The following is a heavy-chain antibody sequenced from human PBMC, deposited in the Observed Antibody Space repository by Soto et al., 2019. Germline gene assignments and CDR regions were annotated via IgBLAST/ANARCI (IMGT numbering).Heavy chain of an antibody. V-gene: IGHV1-18*01. D-gene: IGHD2-15*01. CDR1: GYTFTSYG. CDR3: AGVGCSGGSCYANWFDT. Sequence: GASVKVSCKASGYTFTSYGISWVRQAPGQGLEWMGWISAYNGNTNYEQKLQGRVTMTTDTSTSTAYMELRSLRSDGKDVYCRAGVGCSGGSCYANWFDTWGQGTLVTVSS. CDR2: ISAYNGNT. J-gene: IGHJ5*02.